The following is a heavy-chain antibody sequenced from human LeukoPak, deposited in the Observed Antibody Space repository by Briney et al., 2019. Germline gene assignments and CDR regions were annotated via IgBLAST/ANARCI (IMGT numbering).Heavy chain of an antibody. CDR2: IIPIFGTA. D-gene: IGHD3-22*01. Sequence: GASVKVSCKASGYTFTSYGISWVRQAPGQGLEWMGGIIPIFGTANYAQKFQGRVTITTDESTSTAYMELSSLRSEDTAVYYCARSYDSSGYYYREEAYFDYWGQGTLVTVSS. J-gene: IGHJ4*02. CDR1: GYTFTSYG. V-gene: IGHV1-69*05. CDR3: ARSYDSSGYYYREEAYFDY.